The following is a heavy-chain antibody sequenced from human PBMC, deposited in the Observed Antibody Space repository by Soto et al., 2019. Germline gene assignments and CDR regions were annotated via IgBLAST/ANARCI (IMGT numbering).Heavy chain of an antibody. J-gene: IGHJ5*02. CDR1: GGSISSGGYY. CDR3: ASVAGLNCFDP. V-gene: IGHV4-31*03. Sequence: QVQLQESGPGLVKPSQTLSLTCTVSGGSISSGGYYWSWIRQHPGKGLECIGYIYYSGSTYYNPSLQSRVTISVNTSKNQFSLKLSSVTAADTAVSSCASVAGLNCFDPWGQGTLVTVSS. CDR2: IYYSGST. D-gene: IGHD5-12*01.